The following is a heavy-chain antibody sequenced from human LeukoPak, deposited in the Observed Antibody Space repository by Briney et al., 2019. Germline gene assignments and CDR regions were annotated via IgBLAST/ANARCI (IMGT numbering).Heavy chain of an antibody. D-gene: IGHD3-22*01. CDR2: ISAYTGDA. CDR3: ARDAPDDSSGYYFDY. CDR1: GYTFTNYG. J-gene: IGHJ4*02. V-gene: IGHV1-18*01. Sequence: ASVKVSCKASGYTFTNYGVSWGRQAPGQGLEWLGWISAYTGDADSAQKFQGRVTMTRDTSTSTVYMELSSLRSEDTAVYYCARDAPDDSSGYYFDYWGQGTLVTVSS.